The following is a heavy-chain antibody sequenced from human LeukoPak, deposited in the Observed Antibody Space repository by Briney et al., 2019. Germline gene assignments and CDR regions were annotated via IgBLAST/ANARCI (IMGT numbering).Heavy chain of an antibody. V-gene: IGHV4-31*01. Sequence: SQTLSLTCTVSGGSISSGCYYWSWLLQHTGRGLDWIRYIYYSGSTYYNPSLKSPVTISVDTSKNQFSLNLSSVTAADTAVYYCARGRVRIAAAGTIPAWFDAWGQRTLVTVSS. CDR3: ARGRVRIAAAGTIPAWFDA. D-gene: IGHD6-13*01. J-gene: IGHJ5*02. CDR2: IYYSGST. CDR1: GGSISSGCYY.